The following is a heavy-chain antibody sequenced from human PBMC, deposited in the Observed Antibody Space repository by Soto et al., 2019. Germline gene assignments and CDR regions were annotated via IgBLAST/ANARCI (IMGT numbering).Heavy chain of an antibody. CDR3: ARSPGSSNRYYYYYGMDV. CDR1: GYTFSTYG. D-gene: IGHD6-6*01. Sequence: ASVKVSCKAAGYTFSTYGISWVRQAPGQGLEWMGWISTYNGNTNYAQKVQGRVTMTTDTSTSTAYMDLRSLRSDDTAVYYCARSPGSSNRYYYYYGMDVWAKGPRSPSP. CDR2: ISTYNGNT. J-gene: IGHJ6*02. V-gene: IGHV1-18*04.